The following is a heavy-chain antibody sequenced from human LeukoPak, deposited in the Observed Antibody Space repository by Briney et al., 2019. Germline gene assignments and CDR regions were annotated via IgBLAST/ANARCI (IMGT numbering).Heavy chain of an antibody. J-gene: IGHJ4*02. D-gene: IGHD3-22*01. CDR2: ISGSGGNT. CDR1: GFTFSSYA. V-gene: IGHV3-23*01. Sequence: QPGGSLRLSCAASGFTFSSYAMSWVRQAPGKGLEWVSAISGSGGNTYYADSVKGRFTISRDNSKNTLYLQMNSLRAEDTAVYYCAKGSGYYDSSGSTLYYFDYWGQGTLATVSS. CDR3: AKGSGYYDSSGSTLYYFDY.